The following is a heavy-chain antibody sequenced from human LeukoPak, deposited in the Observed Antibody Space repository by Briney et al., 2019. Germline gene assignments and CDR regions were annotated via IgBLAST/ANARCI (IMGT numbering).Heavy chain of an antibody. CDR3: TTLTRYCSGGSCYSTGNY. D-gene: IGHD2-15*01. Sequence: GGSLRLSCAASGFTFSNAWTSWVRQAPGKGLEWVGRIKSKTDGGTTDYAAPVKGRFTISRDDSKNTLYLQMNSLKTEDTAVYYCTTLTRYCSGGSCYSTGNYWGQGTLVTVSS. CDR1: GFTFSNAW. CDR2: IKSKTDGGTT. V-gene: IGHV3-15*01. J-gene: IGHJ4*02.